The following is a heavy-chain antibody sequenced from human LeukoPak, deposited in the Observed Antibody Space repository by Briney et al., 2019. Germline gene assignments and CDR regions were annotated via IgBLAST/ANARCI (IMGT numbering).Heavy chain of an antibody. CDR1: GFTFSSHC. V-gene: IGHV3-74*01. CDR3: AREGLGELTLVDP. Sequence: GGSLRLSCAASGFTFSSHCTHWGRQAPGKALVWVSRINGDGGSTSYADSVKGRLTICRDNATNTPYLQMDSLRAEDTAVYYCAREGLGELTLVDPWGQGTLVTVSS. D-gene: IGHD3-10*01. CDR2: INGDGGST. J-gene: IGHJ5*02.